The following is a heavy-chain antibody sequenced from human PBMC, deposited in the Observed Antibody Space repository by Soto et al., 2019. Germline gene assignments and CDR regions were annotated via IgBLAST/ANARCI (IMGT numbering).Heavy chain of an antibody. CDR1: GFTFNSYS. V-gene: IGHV3-48*02. CDR2: ISSSGSTT. CDR3: ARDGTGSYYTDY. J-gene: IGHJ4*02. D-gene: IGHD1-26*01. Sequence: PGGSLRLSCAASGFTFNSYSMNWVRQAPGKGLEWVSYISSSGSTTYYADSVRGRFTISRDNAKNSLFLQMNSLRDEDTAVYYCARDGTGSYYTDYWGQGTLVTVSS.